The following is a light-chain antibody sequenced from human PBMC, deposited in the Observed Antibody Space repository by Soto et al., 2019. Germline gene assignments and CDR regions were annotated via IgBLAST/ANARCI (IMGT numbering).Light chain of an antibody. CDR3: GTWDSSLSALWV. CDR1: SSNIGNNY. V-gene: IGLV1-51*01. CDR2: DNN. Sequence: QSVLTQPPSVSAAPGQKVTISCSGSSSNIGNNYVSWYQQLPGTAPKLLIYDNNKRPSGIPDRFSGSKSGTSATLGITGLQTGDEADYYCGTWDSSLSALWVFGGGTQLTV. J-gene: IGLJ3*02.